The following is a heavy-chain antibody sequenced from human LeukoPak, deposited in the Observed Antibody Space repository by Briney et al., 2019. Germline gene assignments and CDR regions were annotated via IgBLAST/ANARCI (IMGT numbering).Heavy chain of an antibody. CDR2: IRSKPQSYAT. CDR1: GFTFSDSA. V-gene: IGHV3-73*01. CDR3: TRVGPSTVVDY. Sequence: GGSLKLPCAASGFTFSDSAIHWVRQASGKGLEWVGRIRSKPQSYATAYDESLKGRFTISRDDSKNTAYLQMSSLKIEDTAVYYCTRVGPSTVVDYWGQGTQVTVSS. D-gene: IGHD1-26*01. J-gene: IGHJ4*02.